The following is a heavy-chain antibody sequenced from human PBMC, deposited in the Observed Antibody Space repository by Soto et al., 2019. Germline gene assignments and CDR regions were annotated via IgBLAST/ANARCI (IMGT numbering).Heavy chain of an antibody. CDR2: IYNSGST. Sequence: PSETLSLTCAVSWGSISSSNWWSWVRQPPGKGLEWIGEIYNSGSTNYNPSLKSRVTIPVDKSKNQFSLKLSSVTAADTAVYYCARGLLVEMATILEYSGQGTLVSLSS. CDR1: WGSISSSNW. D-gene: IGHD5-12*01. J-gene: IGHJ4*02. CDR3: ARGLLVEMATILEY. V-gene: IGHV4-4*02.